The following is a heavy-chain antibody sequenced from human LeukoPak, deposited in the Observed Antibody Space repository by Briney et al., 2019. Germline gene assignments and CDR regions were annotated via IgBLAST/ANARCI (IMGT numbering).Heavy chain of an antibody. D-gene: IGHD3-10*01. V-gene: IGHV4-39*02. Sequence: SETLSLTCTVSGGSICSSDYYWGWSRQPPGKGLEWSGSIFFSGSTYYNPSLKSPVNIYADISKNSFSLRLSSATATDTATYYCARNRRYYGSGSYYSDFDSWGQGILVTVSS. CDR2: IFFSGST. CDR1: GGSICSSDYY. CDR3: ARNRRYYGSGSYYSDFDS. J-gene: IGHJ4*02.